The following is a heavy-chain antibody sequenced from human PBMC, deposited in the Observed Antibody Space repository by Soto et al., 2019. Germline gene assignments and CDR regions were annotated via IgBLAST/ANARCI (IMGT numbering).Heavy chain of an antibody. Sequence: QVQLAQSGAEVRQPGASVKVSCKTSGYTFSSYDINWVRQAAGQGLAWMGWMNPSDGKTGYAQKFQGRITMTRDTSISTAYMELTRLKAEDRAVYYCARGGYCSDGVCYFWLDQWSQGTLVTVSS. J-gene: IGHJ4*02. D-gene: IGHD2-8*01. V-gene: IGHV1-8*01. CDR1: GYTFSSYD. CDR2: MNPSDGKT. CDR3: ARGGYCSDGVCYFWLDQ.